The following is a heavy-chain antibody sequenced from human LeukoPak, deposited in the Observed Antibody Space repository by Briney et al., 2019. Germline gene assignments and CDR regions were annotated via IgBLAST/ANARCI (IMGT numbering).Heavy chain of an antibody. CDR1: GFTFNIFG. Sequence: GGSLRLSCVASGFTFNIFGMSWVRQAPGKGLEWVSFISPSGDRTSNADSVEGRFTISRDNPRNTLYLQMNSLRDEDTAVYYCAIMHGYYDGSGYWVQWGQGTLVTVSS. CDR2: ISPSGDRT. D-gene: IGHD3-22*01. CDR3: AIMHGYYDGSGYWVQ. V-gene: IGHV3-23*01. J-gene: IGHJ4*02.